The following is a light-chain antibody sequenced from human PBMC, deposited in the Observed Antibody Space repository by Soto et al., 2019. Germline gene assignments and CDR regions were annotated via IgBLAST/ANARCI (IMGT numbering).Light chain of an antibody. CDR2: GVS. CDR1: ESVRNN. V-gene: IGKV3-15*01. CDR3: QQYNTWPLT. J-gene: IGKJ5*01. Sequence: EIVMTQSPATLYVSPGERATLSCRASESVRNNLAWYQQKPGQAPRLLIYGVSTRATGIPARFSGSGPGTEFTLTISSLQSEDFAVYYCQQYNTWPLTFGQGTRLEI.